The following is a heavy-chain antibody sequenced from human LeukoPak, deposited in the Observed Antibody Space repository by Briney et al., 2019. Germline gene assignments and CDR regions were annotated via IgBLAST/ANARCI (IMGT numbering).Heavy chain of an antibody. CDR3: ARDQRSYGLVY. CDR1: GGSMSSSSYY. CDR2: IYYSGST. D-gene: IGHD5-18*01. J-gene: IGHJ4*02. Sequence: SETLSLTCTVSGGSMSSSSYYWGWIRQPPGKGLEWIGSIYYSGSTYYNPSLKSRVTISVDTSKNQFSLKLSSVTAADTAVYYCARDQRSYGLVYWGQGTLVTVSS. V-gene: IGHV4-39*07.